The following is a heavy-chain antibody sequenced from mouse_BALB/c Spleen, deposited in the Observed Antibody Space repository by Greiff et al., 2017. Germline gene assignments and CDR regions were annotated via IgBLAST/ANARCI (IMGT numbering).Heavy chain of an antibody. CDR2: ISSGSSTI. D-gene: IGHD2-3*01. Sequence: EVQLVESGGGLVQPGGSRKLSCAASGFTFSSFGMHWVRQAPEKGLEWVAYISSGSSTIYYADTVKGRFTISRDNPKNTLFLQMTSLRSEDTAMYYCARGYDGYYYAMDYWGQGTSVTVSS. V-gene: IGHV5-17*02. CDR1: GFTFSSFG. J-gene: IGHJ4*01. CDR3: ARGYDGYYYAMDY.